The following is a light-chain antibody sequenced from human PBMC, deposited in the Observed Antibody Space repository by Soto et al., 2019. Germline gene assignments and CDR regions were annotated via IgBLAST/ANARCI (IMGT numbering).Light chain of an antibody. Sequence: EIVLTQSPGTLSLYPGERATLSCRASQSVSSSYLAWYQQKPGQAPRLLIYGASNRATGIPDRFSGSGSGTDITLTISRLEPEDFAVYYCQQYGSSPRTFGQGTRLEIK. CDR3: QQYGSSPRT. V-gene: IGKV3-20*01. J-gene: IGKJ5*01. CDR2: GAS. CDR1: QSVSSSY.